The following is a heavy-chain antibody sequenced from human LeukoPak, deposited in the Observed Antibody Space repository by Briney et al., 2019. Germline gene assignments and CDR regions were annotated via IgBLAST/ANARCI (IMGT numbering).Heavy chain of an antibody. J-gene: IGHJ4*02. CDR2: IYTSGST. CDR3: ARDLAAMAPGGY. Sequence: GGSLRLSCAASGFTVSSNYMSWVRQAPGKGVEWVSVIYTSGSTYYTDSVKGRFTISRDNSKNTLYLQMNSLRPEDTAMYYCARDLAAMAPGGYWGQGTLVTVSS. V-gene: IGHV3-53*01. CDR1: GFTVSSNY. D-gene: IGHD5-18*01.